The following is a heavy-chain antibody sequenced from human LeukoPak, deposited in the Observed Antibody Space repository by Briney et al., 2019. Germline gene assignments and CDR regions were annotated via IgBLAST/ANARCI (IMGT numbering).Heavy chain of an antibody. J-gene: IGHJ4*02. CDR2: IYYSGST. CDR3: AGGGGETYCSGGSCYEGGYFDY. D-gene: IGHD2-15*01. V-gene: IGHV4-59*01. CDR1: GGSISSYY. Sequence: PSETLSLTCTVSGGSISSYYWSWIRQPPGKGLEWIGYIYYSGSTNYNPSLKSRVTISVDTSKNQFSLKLSSVTAADTAAYDGAGGGGETYCSGGSCYEGGYFDYWGQGTLVTVSS.